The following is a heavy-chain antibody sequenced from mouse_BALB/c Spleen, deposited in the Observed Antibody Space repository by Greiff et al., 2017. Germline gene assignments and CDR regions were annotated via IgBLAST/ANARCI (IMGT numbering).Heavy chain of an antibody. V-gene: IGHV5-17*02. Sequence: EVQLVESGGGLVQPGGSRKLSCAASGFTFSSFGMHWVRQAPEKGLEWVAYISSGSSTIYYADTVKGRFTISRDNPKNTLFLQMTSLRSEDTAMYYCARASYYYGSSSEGFAYWGQGTLVTVSA. J-gene: IGHJ3*01. CDR1: GFTFSSFG. D-gene: IGHD1-1*01. CDR3: ARASYYYGSSSEGFAY. CDR2: ISSGSSTI.